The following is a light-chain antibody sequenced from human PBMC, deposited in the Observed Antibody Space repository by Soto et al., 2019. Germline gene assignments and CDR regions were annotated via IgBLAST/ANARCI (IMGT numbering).Light chain of an antibody. J-gene: IGKJ4*02. CDR2: DAS. Sequence: EIVLTKSPATLSLSPGAGATLSCRASQNIGDYLAWYQHKPDQPPRLVIFDASNRSAGVAARFSGSGYGTDFTHANSSLEPEDFANYYCQLRRNLAGTFGGENKLE. V-gene: IGKV3-11*01. CDR3: QLRRNLAGT. CDR1: QNIGDY.